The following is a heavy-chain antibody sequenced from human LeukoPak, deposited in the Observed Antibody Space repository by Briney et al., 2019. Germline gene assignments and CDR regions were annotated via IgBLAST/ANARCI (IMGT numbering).Heavy chain of an antibody. D-gene: IGHD6-13*01. CDR1: GGSISNSY. CDR3: ARHRGLIAATEAFDY. CDR2: IYYSGST. Sequence: SETLSLTCTVSGGSISNSYCSWIRQPPGKGLEWIGYIYYSGSTNYNPSLKSRVTISIDTSKNQFSLKLSSVTAADTAVYFCARHRGLIAATEAFDYWGQGTLVTVSS. J-gene: IGHJ4*02. V-gene: IGHV4-59*08.